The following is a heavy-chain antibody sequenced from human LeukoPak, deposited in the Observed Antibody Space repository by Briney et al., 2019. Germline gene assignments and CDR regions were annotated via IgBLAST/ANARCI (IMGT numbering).Heavy chain of an antibody. D-gene: IGHD4-17*01. V-gene: IGHV3-48*02. J-gene: IGHJ6*02. CDR3: ARADGDYYYYGMDV. Sequence: GGSLRLSCAASGFTLSSYSMNWVRQAPGKGLEWVSYISSSSSTIYYADSVKGRFTISRDNAKNSLYLQMNSLRDEDTAVYYCARADGDYYYYGMDVWGQGTTVTVSS. CDR1: GFTLSSYS. CDR2: ISSSSSTI.